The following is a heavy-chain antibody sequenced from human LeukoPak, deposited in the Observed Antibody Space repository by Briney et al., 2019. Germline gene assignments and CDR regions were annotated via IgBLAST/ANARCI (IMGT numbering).Heavy chain of an antibody. Sequence: GGSLRLSCAASGFTFSNHWMSWVRQAPGKGLEWVANIKQDGSEKYYVDSVKGRFTISRDNARNSLSLQMNSLRAEDTAVYYCARGRYFDWLSLDYWGQGTLVTVSS. J-gene: IGHJ4*02. CDR3: ARGRYFDWLSLDY. D-gene: IGHD3-9*01. V-gene: IGHV3-7*01. CDR1: GFTFSNHW. CDR2: IKQDGSEK.